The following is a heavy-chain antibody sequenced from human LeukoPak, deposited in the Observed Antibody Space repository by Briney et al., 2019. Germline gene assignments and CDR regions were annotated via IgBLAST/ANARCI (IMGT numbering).Heavy chain of an antibody. CDR2: IKPHNGGT. Sequence: ASVKVSCKPSGYTFTDYYIHWVRQAPGQGVEGMGWIKPHNGGTNYAQKFQGRVTMTRDTSISTAYMELSRLTSDDTAVFYCARSLKGSGNINDYWGQGTLVTVSS. CDR1: GYTFTDYY. J-gene: IGHJ4*02. V-gene: IGHV1-2*02. CDR3: ARSLKGSGNINDY. D-gene: IGHD3-10*01.